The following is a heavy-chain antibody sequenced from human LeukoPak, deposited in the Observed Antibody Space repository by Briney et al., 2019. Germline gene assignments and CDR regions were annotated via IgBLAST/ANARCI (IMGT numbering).Heavy chain of an antibody. Sequence: ASETLSLTCTVSGGSINYNYWSWISQPAGRGLEWIGRIYASGSTNYNPSLKSRATIPVDTSKNQFSLKLSSVTAADTAVYYCARPAGYFGSDAFDIWGQGTMVTVSS. V-gene: IGHV4-4*07. D-gene: IGHD3-10*01. CDR3: ARPAGYFGSDAFDI. CDR1: GGSINYNY. J-gene: IGHJ3*02. CDR2: IYASGST.